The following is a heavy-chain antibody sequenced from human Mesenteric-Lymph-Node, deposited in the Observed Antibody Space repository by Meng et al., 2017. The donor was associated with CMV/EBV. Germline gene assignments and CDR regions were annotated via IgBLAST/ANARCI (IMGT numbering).Heavy chain of an antibody. V-gene: IGHV3-23*03. CDR1: GFTFSSYA. CDR3: AKDSRYCGSTTCYTDY. D-gene: IGHD2-2*02. CDR2: IYIGGSST. Sequence: GGSLRLSCAASGFTFSSYAMNWVRQAPGKGLEWVSLIYIGGSSTYYADSVKGRFTISRDNSMNTLYLQMNSLRAEDTAVYYCAKDSRYCGSTTCYTDYWGQGTLVTVSS. J-gene: IGHJ4*02.